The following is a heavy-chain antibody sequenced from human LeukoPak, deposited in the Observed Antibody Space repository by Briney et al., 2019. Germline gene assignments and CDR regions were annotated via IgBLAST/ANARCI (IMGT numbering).Heavy chain of an antibody. Sequence: PGGSLRLACVASGFTFSGTAMNWVRQAAGTGLEWVAGIGGEGITHYADSVQGRFSISSDNSKNTLYLQMDSLRADDTAVYYCAKDIFRWTFDYWGQGALVTVSS. V-gene: IGHV3-23*01. J-gene: IGHJ4*02. CDR1: GFTFSGTA. CDR3: AKDIFRWTFDY. D-gene: IGHD3-9*01. CDR2: IGGEGIT.